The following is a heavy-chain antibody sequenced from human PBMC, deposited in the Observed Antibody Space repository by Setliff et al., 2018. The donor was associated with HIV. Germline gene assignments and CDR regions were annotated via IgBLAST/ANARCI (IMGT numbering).Heavy chain of an antibody. D-gene: IGHD5-12*01. CDR2: VYYSGGT. CDR3: ARLGDSGYDFRGYFDY. Sequence: SETLSLTCTVSGGSVSDTSYYWGWIRQPPGKGLEWLANVYYSGGTYYNPSLNSRVTISVDTSRNQFSLKLTSVTAADTALYFCARLGDSGYDFRGYFDYWGQGKLVTVSA. CDR1: GGSVSDTSYY. J-gene: IGHJ4*02. V-gene: IGHV4-39*01.